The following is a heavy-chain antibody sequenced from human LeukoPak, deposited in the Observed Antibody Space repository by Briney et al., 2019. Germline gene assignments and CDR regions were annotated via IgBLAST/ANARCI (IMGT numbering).Heavy chain of an antibody. CDR1: GFTFSSYA. D-gene: IGHD1-26*01. CDR3: ARGNSGYDSDSGSYYRLGNFDY. Sequence: HAGGSLRLSCAASGFTFSSYAMHWVRQAPGKGLEWVAVISYDGSNKYYADSVKGRFTISRDNSKNTLYLQMNSLRAEDTAVYYCARGNSGYDSDSGSYYRLGNFDYWGQGTLVTVSS. V-gene: IGHV3-30*04. CDR2: ISYDGSNK. J-gene: IGHJ4*02.